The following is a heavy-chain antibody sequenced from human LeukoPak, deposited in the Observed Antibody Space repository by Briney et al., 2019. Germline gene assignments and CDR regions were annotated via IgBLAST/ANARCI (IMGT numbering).Heavy chain of an antibody. CDR1: GDSVTNDFF. D-gene: IGHD3-16*01. CDR3: ARWASISRQPGGFFDH. J-gene: IGHJ4*02. CDR2: FCLGRDT. Sequence: SETLSLTCTVSGDSVTNDFFWGWVRQPLGKELEWIGSFCLGRDTYYRPSLKSRVTISVDTSKNQFSLNLNSVTAADTAVYYCARWASISRQPGGFFDHWGQGTLVTVSS. V-gene: IGHV4-38-2*02.